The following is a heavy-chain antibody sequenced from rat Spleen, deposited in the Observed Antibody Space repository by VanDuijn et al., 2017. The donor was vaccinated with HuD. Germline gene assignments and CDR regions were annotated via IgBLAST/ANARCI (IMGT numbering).Heavy chain of an antibody. CDR3: AKGWGY. D-gene: IGHD5-1*01. CDR1: GFTFSNYG. CDR2: INSDGGGT. Sequence: EVQLVESGGGSVQPGRSMKLSCVASGFTFSNYGMAWVRQAPKKGLEWVTYINSDGGGTYYRDSVKGRFTISRDDAKNTLYLQMDSLRSEDTATYYCAKGWGYWGQGVMVTVSS. J-gene: IGHJ2*01. V-gene: IGHV5S13*01.